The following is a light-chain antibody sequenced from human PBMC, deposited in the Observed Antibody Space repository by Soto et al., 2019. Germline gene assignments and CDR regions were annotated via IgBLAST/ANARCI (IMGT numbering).Light chain of an antibody. J-gene: IGLJ7*01. V-gene: IGLV1-47*01. CDR1: SSNIGNFY. CDR3: AAWDDSLSGPGV. CDR2: KNN. Sequence: QSVLTQPPSASGTPGQRVTISCSGSSSNIGNFYVYWYQQLPGTAPKLLIYKNNQRPLGVPDRFSVSKSGTSASLAISGLRSEDEAYYYCAAWDDSLSGPGVFGGGTQLTVL.